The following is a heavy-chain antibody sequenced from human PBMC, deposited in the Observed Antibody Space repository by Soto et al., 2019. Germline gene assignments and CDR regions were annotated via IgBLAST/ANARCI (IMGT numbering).Heavy chain of an antibody. CDR2: INPNGGAT. CDR3: ARESGGATATLDYYYFYMDV. V-gene: IGHV1-2*02. Sequence: VQLVQSGAEVKKPGASVKVSCKTSGDSFNDYYIHWVRQAPGQGLEWMGWINPNGGATKYAQKFQSRVTVTRDTSIRTVYMELSSLRSDDTALYYCARESGGATATLDYYYFYMDVWGKGTTVTVSS. CDR1: GDSFNDYY. J-gene: IGHJ6*03. D-gene: IGHD5-12*01.